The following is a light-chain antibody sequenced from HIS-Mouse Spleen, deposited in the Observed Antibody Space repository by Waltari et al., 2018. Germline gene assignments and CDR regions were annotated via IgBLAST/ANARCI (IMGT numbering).Light chain of an antibody. J-gene: IGLJ3*02. V-gene: IGLV1-47*01. CDR1: SSNIGSNY. CDR2: RNN. Sequence: QSVLTQPPSASGTPGQMVTISCSGSSSNIGSNYVYWYQQLPGTAPKLLLYRNNRRPAGVPDRFSGSKSGTSASLAISGLRSEDEADYYCAAWDDSLSGPVFGGGTKLTVL. CDR3: AAWDDSLSGPV.